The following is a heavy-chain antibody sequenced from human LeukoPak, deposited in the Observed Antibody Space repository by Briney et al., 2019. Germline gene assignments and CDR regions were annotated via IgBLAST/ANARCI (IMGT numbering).Heavy chain of an antibody. D-gene: IGHD5-12*01. CDR3: ARHPAAGVATVFDY. J-gene: IGHJ4*02. CDR2: FYYSGST. Sequence: SETLSLTCTVSGGSISSYYWSWIRQPPGKGLEWVGYFYYSGSTNYNPSLKSRVTISVETSKNQFSLKLSSVTAADTAVYYCARHPAAGVATVFDYWGQGTLVTVSS. CDR1: GGSISSYY. V-gene: IGHV4-59*08.